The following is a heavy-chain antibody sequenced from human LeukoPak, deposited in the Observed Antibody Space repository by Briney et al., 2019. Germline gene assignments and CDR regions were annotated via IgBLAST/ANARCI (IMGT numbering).Heavy chain of an antibody. CDR3: ARAHVLRYFDWLLENLFDY. V-gene: IGHV1-2*02. CDR1: GYTFTGYY. J-gene: IGHJ4*02. D-gene: IGHD3-9*01. CDR2: INPNSGGT. Sequence: GASVKVSCKASGYTFTGYYMHWVRQAPGQGLEWMGWINPNSGGTNYAQKFQGRVTMTRDTSISTAYMELSRLRSDDTAVYYCARAHVLRYFDWLLENLFDYWGQGTLVTVSS.